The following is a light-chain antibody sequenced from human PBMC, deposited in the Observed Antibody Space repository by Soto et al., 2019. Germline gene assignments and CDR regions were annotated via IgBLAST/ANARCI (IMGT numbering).Light chain of an antibody. CDR1: SSNIGGNS. J-gene: IGLJ1*01. CDR2: DDN. V-gene: IGLV1-51*01. CDR3: GSWDSSLSAYV. Sequence: VLTQPPSVSAAPGQKVTISCSGSSSNIGGNSVSWHQQLPGTAPKLLIYDDNKRPSGIPDRFSGSKSGTSATLGITGFQTGDEADYYCGSWDSSLSAYVFGTGTKVTV.